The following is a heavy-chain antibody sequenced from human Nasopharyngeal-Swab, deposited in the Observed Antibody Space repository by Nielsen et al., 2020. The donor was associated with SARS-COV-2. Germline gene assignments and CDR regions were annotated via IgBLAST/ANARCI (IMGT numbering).Heavy chain of an antibody. CDR3: ARINPASGSYYDAIDI. Sequence: GESLKISCAASGLGFSASPIIWVRQASGKGLEWVGRIRNKVKSYATTYGVSVKGRFTISRDDSKNTAYLQMNSLKTEDTAVYFCARINPASGSYYDAIDIWGQGTMVTVSS. D-gene: IGHD1-26*01. V-gene: IGHV3-73*01. J-gene: IGHJ3*02. CDR1: GLGFSASP. CDR2: IRNKVKSYAT.